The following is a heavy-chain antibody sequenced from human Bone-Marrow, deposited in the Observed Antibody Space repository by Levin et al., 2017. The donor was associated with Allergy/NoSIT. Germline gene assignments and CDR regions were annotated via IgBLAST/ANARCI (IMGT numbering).Heavy chain of an antibody. CDR1: GFTFDDYT. D-gene: IGHD3-10*01. CDR3: AKSGSGSYYNGDLDY. Sequence: GESLKISCAASGFTFDDYTMHWVRQAPGKGLEWVSLISWDGGSTYYADSVKGRFTISRDNSKNSLYLQMNSLRTEDTALYYCAKSGSGSYYNGDLDYWGQGTLVTVSS. V-gene: IGHV3-43*01. J-gene: IGHJ4*02. CDR2: ISWDGGST.